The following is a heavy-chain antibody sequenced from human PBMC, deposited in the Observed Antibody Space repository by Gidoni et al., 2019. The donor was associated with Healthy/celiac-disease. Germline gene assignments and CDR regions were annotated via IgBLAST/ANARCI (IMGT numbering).Heavy chain of an antibody. J-gene: IGHJ1*01. Sequence: EVQLLESGGGLVQPGGSLRLSCAASRFPFRSYALLWVRQAPGKGLEWVSAISGSGGSKYYADSGKGRFTISRDKSKNTLYLKMNSRRAEYTAVYYGAISGTVWNWYFQHWGQGTLVTVSS. D-gene: IGHD1-1*01. CDR2: ISGSGGSK. CDR1: RFPFRSYA. CDR3: AISGTVWNWYFQH. V-gene: IGHV3-23*01.